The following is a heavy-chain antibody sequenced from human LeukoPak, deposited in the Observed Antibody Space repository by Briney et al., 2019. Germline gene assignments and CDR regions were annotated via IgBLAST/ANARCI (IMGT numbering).Heavy chain of an antibody. V-gene: IGHV4-59*01. D-gene: IGHD5-18*01. CDR3: ARTDTAMAYYYYGMDV. J-gene: IGHJ6*02. CDR2: IYYSGST. Sequence: SETLSLTCTVSGGSISSYYWSWIRQPPGKGLEWIGYIYYSGSTNYNPSLKSRVTISVDTSKNQFSLELSSVTAADTAVYYCARTDTAMAYYYYGMDVWGQGTTVTVSS. CDR1: GGSISSYY.